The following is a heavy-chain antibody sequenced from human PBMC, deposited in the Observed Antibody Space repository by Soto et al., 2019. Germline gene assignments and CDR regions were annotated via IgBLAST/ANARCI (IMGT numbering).Heavy chain of an antibody. Sequence: SETLSLTCTVSGGSISSGGYYWSWIRQHPGKGLEWIGYIYYSGSTYYNPSLKSRVTISVDTSKNQFSLKLSSVTAADTAVYYCASCPDPTNYYDSSGYFWGQGTLVTVPQ. V-gene: IGHV4-31*03. J-gene: IGHJ4*02. D-gene: IGHD3-22*01. CDR1: GGSISSGGYY. CDR2: IYYSGST. CDR3: ASCPDPTNYYDSSGYF.